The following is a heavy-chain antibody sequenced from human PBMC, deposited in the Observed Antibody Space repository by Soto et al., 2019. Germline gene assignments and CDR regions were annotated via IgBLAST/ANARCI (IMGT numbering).Heavy chain of an antibody. V-gene: IGHV1-3*01. Sequence: ASVKVSCKASGYTFNSHAIHWVRQAPGQRPEWLGWINAGNGNTYYSEKFEGRVTFTRDTAATTVNMELTSLTSEDTAIYYCGRDQSGIGYYVDWFDPWGQGTLVTASS. J-gene: IGHJ5*02. CDR3: GRDQSGIGYYVDWFDP. CDR1: GYTFNSHA. D-gene: IGHD3-10*02. CDR2: INAGNGNT.